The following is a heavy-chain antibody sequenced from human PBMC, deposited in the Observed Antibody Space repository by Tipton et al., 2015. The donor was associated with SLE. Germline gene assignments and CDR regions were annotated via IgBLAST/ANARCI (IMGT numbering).Heavy chain of an antibody. J-gene: IGHJ4*02. CDR3: ARDRVVGAEGGGYYLDY. V-gene: IGHV3-53*05. CDR1: GGSINSYY. D-gene: IGHD1-26*01. Sequence: LSLTCTVSGGSINSYYWSWIRQPPGKGLEWVSVTYRGGTTYYVDSVRGRFTISRDDSKNTLYLQMDSLTAEDTAVYYCARDRVVGAEGGGYYLDYWGQGTLVTVSS. CDR2: TYRGGTT.